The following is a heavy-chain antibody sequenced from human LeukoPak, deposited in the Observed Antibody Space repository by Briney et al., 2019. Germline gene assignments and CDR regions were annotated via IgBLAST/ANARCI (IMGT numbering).Heavy chain of an antibody. J-gene: IGHJ3*02. CDR3: ARGSGSYAFDI. CDR2: TRNKANSYTT. Sequence: GGSLRLSCAASGFTFSDHYMDWVRQALGKGLEWVGRTRNKANSYTTEYAASVKGRFTISRDDSKNSLYPQMNSLKTEDTAVYYCARGSGSYAFDIWGQGTMVTVSS. CDR1: GFTFSDHY. V-gene: IGHV3-72*01. D-gene: IGHD1-26*01.